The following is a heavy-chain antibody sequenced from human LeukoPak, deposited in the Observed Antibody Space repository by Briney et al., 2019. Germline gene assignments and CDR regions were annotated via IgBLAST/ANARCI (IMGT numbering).Heavy chain of an antibody. J-gene: IGHJ3*02. Sequence: SVKVSCKASGNNFNSYVITWVRQAPGQGLEWVGRIIPILDVANSAQKFRGRVTITADKSTNTAHMELSSLTSEDTAVYYCARAERGFAFDIWGQGTVVAVSS. CDR3: ARAERGFAFDI. CDR2: IIPILDVA. CDR1: GNNFNSYV. V-gene: IGHV1-69*04. D-gene: IGHD1-14*01.